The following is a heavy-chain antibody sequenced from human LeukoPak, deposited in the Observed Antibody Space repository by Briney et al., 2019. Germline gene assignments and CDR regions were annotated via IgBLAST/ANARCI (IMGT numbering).Heavy chain of an antibody. J-gene: IGHJ4*02. Sequence: PGGSLRLSCAASGFTFSDHYMDWVRQAPGKGLEWVSRTRNKANSYTTEYAASVKGRFTISRDDSKNSLYLQMNSLKTEDTAVYYCARVFSEYYYGSGSYYFDYWGQGTLVTVSS. V-gene: IGHV3-72*01. CDR2: TRNKANSYTT. CDR3: ARVFSEYYYGSGSYYFDY. CDR1: GFTFSDHY. D-gene: IGHD3-10*01.